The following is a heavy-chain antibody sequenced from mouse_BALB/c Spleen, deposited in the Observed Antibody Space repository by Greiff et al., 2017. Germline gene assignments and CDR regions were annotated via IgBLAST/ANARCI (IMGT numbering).Heavy chain of an antibody. CDR1: GYTFTSYY. V-gene: IGHV1S81*02. Sequence: QVQLKQSGAELVKPGASVKLSCKASGYTFTSYYMYWVKQRPGQGLEWIGEINPSNGGTNFNEKFKSKATLTVDKSSSTAYMQLSSLTSEDSAVYYCTRGGGWYFDVWGAGTTVTVSS. CDR2: INPSNGGT. J-gene: IGHJ1*01. CDR3: TRGGGWYFDV.